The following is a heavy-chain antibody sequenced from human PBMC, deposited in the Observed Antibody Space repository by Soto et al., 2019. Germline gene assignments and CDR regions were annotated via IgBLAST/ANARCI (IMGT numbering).Heavy chain of an antibody. CDR1: GDTFSSYI. V-gene: IGHV1-69*08. CDR2: VIPVLTTT. D-gene: IGHD2-21*02. CDR3: ARRRYCGYDCYHKHYYGMDV. J-gene: IGHJ6*02. Sequence: QVQLVQSGAEVKKPGSSVRVSCRSSGDTFSSYIVNWLRLAPGRGLEWMGRVIPVLTTTDYAQNFRGRVTIXADRSTNTVYLDLSSLRSDDTAVYYCARRRYCGYDCYHKHYYGMDVWGQGSLVTVAS.